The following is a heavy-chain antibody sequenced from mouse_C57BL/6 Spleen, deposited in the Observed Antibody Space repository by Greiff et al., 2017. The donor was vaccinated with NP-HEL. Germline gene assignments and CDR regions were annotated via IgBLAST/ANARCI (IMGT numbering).Heavy chain of an antibody. D-gene: IGHD4-1*01. CDR1: GFTFSDYY. CDR3: ARDRGLGAMDY. J-gene: IGHJ4*01. Sequence: EVKVVESEGGLVQPGSSMKLSCTASGFTFSDYYMAWVRQVPEKGLEWVANINYDGSSTYYLDSLKSRFIISRDNAKNILYLQMSSLKSEDTATYYCARDRGLGAMDYWGQGTSVTVSS. CDR2: INYDGSST. V-gene: IGHV5-16*01.